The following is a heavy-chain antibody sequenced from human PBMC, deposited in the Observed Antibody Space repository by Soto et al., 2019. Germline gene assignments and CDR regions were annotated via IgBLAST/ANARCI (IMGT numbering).Heavy chain of an antibody. CDR2: IYYSGST. J-gene: IGHJ4*02. V-gene: IGHV4-31*03. Sequence: SETLSLTCTVSGGSISSGGYYWSWIRQHPGKGLEWIGYIYYSGSTYYNPSLKSRVTISVDTSKNQFSLKLSSVTAADTAVYYCASFLDILTGYYSRTFDYWGQGTLVTVAS. CDR1: GGSISSGGYY. D-gene: IGHD3-9*01. CDR3: ASFLDILTGYYSRTFDY.